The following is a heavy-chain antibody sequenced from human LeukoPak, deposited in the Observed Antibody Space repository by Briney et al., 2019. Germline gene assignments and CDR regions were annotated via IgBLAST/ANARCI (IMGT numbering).Heavy chain of an antibody. CDR2: INHSGST. CDR3: ARHTVTTYLGIKDY. V-gene: IGHV4-34*01. D-gene: IGHD4-17*01. CDR1: GGSFSGYY. J-gene: IGHJ4*02. Sequence: SETLSLTCAVYGGSFSGYYWSWIRQPPGKGLEWIGEINHSGSTNYNPSLKSRVTISVDTSKYQFSLKLGSVTAADTAVYYCARHTVTTYLGIKDYWGQGTLVTVSS.